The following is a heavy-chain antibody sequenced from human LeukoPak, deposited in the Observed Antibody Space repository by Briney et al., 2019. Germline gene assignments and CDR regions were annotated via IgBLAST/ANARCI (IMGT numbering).Heavy chain of an antibody. CDR3: AKDEYYDILTPPFDP. V-gene: IGHV3-64*01. D-gene: IGHD3-9*01. CDR1: GFTFSSYA. CDR2: ISSNGGST. Sequence: GGSLRLSCAASGFTFSSYAMHWVRQAPGKGLEYVSAISSNGGSTYYANSVQGRFTISRDNSKNTLYLQMNSLRAEDTAVYYCAKDEYYDILTPPFDPWGQGTLVTVSS. J-gene: IGHJ5*02.